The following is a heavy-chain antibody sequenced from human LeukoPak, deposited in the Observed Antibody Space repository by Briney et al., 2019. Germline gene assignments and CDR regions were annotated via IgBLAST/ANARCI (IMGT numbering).Heavy chain of an antibody. J-gene: IGHJ3*02. CDR1: GGSISSSSYY. CDR2: IYYSGST. CDR3: ARPAGDLLAGAFDI. V-gene: IGHV4-39*07. D-gene: IGHD7-27*01. Sequence: SETLSLTCTVSGGSISSSSYYWGWIRQPPGKGLEWIGSIYYSGSTYYNPSLKSRVTISVDTSKNQFSLKLSSVTAADTAVYYCARPAGDLLAGAFDIWGQGTMVTVSS.